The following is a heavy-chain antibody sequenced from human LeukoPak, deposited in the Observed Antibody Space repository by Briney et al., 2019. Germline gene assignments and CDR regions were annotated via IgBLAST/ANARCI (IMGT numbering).Heavy chain of an antibody. V-gene: IGHV3-30*02. CDR2: IRHDAHFK. D-gene: IGHD1-7*01. CDR1: GFIFSDFG. CDR3: TKVTGTTSFYYYMDV. Sequence: PGGSLRLSCAASGFIFSDFGMHWVRQAPGKGLEWVAFIRHDAHFKYYSDSVKGRFTISRDDSKNTLYLQMNSLRTEDTAVYYCTKVTGTTSFYYYMDVWGKGTTLTVSS. J-gene: IGHJ6*03.